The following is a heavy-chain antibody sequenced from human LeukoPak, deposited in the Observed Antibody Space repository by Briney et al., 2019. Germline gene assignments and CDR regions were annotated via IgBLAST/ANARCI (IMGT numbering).Heavy chain of an antibody. J-gene: IGHJ4*02. CDR3: AREADPTIFGVVIDY. CDR1: GFTFSDCS. CDR2: ISSGSTFI. Sequence: GGSLRLSCAASGFTFSDCSMNWVRQAPGKGLEWVASISSGSTFIKYADSLEGRFTITRDNGKNSLYLQMNSLRGEDTAVYYCAREADPTIFGVVIDYWGQGVLVTVSS. V-gene: IGHV3-21*01. D-gene: IGHD3-3*01.